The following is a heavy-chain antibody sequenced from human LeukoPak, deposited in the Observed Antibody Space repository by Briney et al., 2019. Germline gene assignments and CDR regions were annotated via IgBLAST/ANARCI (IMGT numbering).Heavy chain of an antibody. V-gene: IGHV4-34*01. D-gene: IGHD2-15*01. J-gene: IGHJ4*02. CDR1: GGSFSGYY. CDR2: INHSGST. Sequence: SETLSLTCAVYGGSFSGYYWSWIRQPPGKGLEWIGEINHSGSTNYNPSLKSRVTMSVDTSKNQFSLKLSSVTAADTAVYYCARAGRVGLVVVAAYFDYWGQGTLVTVSS. CDR3: ARAGRVGLVVVAAYFDY.